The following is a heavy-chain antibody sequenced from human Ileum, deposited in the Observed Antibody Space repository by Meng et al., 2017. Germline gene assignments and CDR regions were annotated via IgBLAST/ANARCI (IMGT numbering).Heavy chain of an antibody. Sequence: QESGRVRGARSWTLPPLWSVSGVSIGGGGSGSWVQRARGKWLEWIAEMNLGGSPKSSPSLQSRFSMSVDKSNGKLSLQLPSVTAADTAVYYCTRVFDSWGQGTLVTVSS. CDR1: GVSIGGGGS. J-gene: IGHJ4*02. V-gene: IGHV4-4*02. CDR3: TRVFDS. CDR2: MNLGGSP.